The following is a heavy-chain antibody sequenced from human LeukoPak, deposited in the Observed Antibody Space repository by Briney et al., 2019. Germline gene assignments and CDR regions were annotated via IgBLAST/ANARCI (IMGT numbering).Heavy chain of an antibody. Sequence: GASVKVSCKASGYIFTSYGISWVRQAPGQGLEWMGWISAYNGNTEYAQKFQGRVTMTTDSTTSTAYMELRRLRSDDTALYFCARFDSSSWSFYDMDVWGEGTTVTVSS. CDR3: ARFDSSSWSFYDMDV. CDR1: GYIFTSYG. CDR2: ISAYNGNT. J-gene: IGHJ6*03. V-gene: IGHV1-18*01. D-gene: IGHD6-13*01.